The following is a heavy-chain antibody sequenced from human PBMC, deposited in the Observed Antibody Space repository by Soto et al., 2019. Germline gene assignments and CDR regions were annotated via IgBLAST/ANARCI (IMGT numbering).Heavy chain of an antibody. D-gene: IGHD3-16*01. CDR2: ISGSGGRS. V-gene: IGHV3-23*01. CDR1: GFTFSNYA. Sequence: EVQLLDSGGGLVQPGGSLRLSCAASGFTFSNYAMTWVRQGPGKGLEWVADISGSGGRSYYADSVKGRFTISRDNSKSTLYLQMDSLRAEDTAVYYCAKAYFVWSSEQPYYFDYWGQGALVTVCS. J-gene: IGHJ4*02. CDR3: AKAYFVWSSEQPYYFDY.